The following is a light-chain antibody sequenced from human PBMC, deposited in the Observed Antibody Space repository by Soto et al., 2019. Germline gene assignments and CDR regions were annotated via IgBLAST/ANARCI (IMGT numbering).Light chain of an antibody. CDR3: QQYNSYSRT. V-gene: IGKV1-5*03. CDR2: KAS. J-gene: IGKJ1*01. CDR1: QSISSW. Sequence: DIQMTQSPSTLSASVGDRVTITCRASQSISSWLAWYQQKPGKAPKRLIYKASSLESGVPSRFSGSGSGTEFPLTISSLQPDDFATYYCQQYNSYSRTFGQGTKVEIK.